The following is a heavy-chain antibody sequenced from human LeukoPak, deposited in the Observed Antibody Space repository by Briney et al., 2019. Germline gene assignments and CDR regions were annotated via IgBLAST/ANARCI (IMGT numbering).Heavy chain of an antibody. Sequence: GESLRIYWKGSGYSFTNYWISWVRQMPGNGLECMGKIAPSDSYTNYSPSFQGHVTISVDKSISTAYLQWNSLKASDTAMYYCARRGSSWDGVGYWGQGTLVTVSS. CDR1: GYSFTNYW. J-gene: IGHJ4*02. CDR3: ARRGSSWDGVGY. V-gene: IGHV5-10-1*01. D-gene: IGHD6-13*01. CDR2: IAPSDSYT.